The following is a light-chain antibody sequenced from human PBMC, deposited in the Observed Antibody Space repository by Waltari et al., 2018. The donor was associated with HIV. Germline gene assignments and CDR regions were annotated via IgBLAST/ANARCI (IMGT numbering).Light chain of an antibody. CDR1: RPPLGTTY. CDR3: AAWDGSLRAWV. J-gene: IGLJ3*02. V-gene: IGLV1-47*01. CDR2: KDY. Sequence: QSVLPPPPSASGTPGQRVTIACSGSRPPLGTTYVYWYTQIPGMAHPLLIYKDYQRPSGVPGRFSGSQSGTSASLTIIGLRSEDEGDYYCAAWDGSLRAWVFGAGTKLTVL.